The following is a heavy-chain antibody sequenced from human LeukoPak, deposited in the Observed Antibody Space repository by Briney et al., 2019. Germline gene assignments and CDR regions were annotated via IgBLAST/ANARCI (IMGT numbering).Heavy chain of an antibody. J-gene: IGHJ5*02. CDR1: GGSISSGSYY. CDR2: IYTSGST. V-gene: IGHV4-61*02. CDR3: ARDWGDNNWFDP. Sequence: SETLSLTCTVSGGSISSGSYYWSWIRQPAGKGLEWIGRIYTSGSTNYNPSLKSRVTTSVDTSKNQFSLKLSSVTAADTAVYYCARDWGDNNWFDPWGQGTLVTVSS. D-gene: IGHD3-10*01.